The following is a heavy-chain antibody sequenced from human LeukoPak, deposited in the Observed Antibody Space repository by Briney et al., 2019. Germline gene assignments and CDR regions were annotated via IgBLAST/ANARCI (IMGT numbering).Heavy chain of an antibody. Sequence: GSLRLSCAASGFTVSSNYMSWVRQAPGKGLEWVGRIKSKTDGGTTDYAAPVEGRFTISRDDSKNTLYLQMNSLKTEDTAVYYCTTDPRFLGYWGQGTLVTVSS. CDR3: TTDPRFLGY. J-gene: IGHJ4*02. CDR1: GFTVSSNY. D-gene: IGHD3-3*01. CDR2: IKSKTDGGTT. V-gene: IGHV3-15*01.